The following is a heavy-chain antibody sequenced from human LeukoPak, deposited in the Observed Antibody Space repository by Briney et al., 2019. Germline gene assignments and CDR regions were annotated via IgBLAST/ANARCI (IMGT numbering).Heavy chain of an antibody. CDR1: GFTFSDYY. CDR3: ARTYYYDSSGPRFFDY. D-gene: IGHD3-22*01. Sequence: GGSLRLSCAASGFTFSDYYMSWIRQAPGKGLEWVSYISSSGSTIYYADSVKGRFTISRDNAKNSLYLQMNSLRAEDTAVYYCARTYYYDSSGPRFFDYWGQGTLVTVSS. J-gene: IGHJ4*02. CDR2: ISSSGSTI. V-gene: IGHV3-11*01.